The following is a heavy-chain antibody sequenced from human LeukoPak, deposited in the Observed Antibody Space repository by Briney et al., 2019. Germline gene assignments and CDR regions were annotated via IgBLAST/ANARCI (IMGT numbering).Heavy chain of an antibody. Sequence: PSETLSLTCTVSGGSISSYYWSWIRQPPGKGLEWIGYIYYSGSTNYNPSLKSRVTISVDTSKNQFSLKLSSVTAADTAVYYCARLRIAARPDYYYYMDAWGKGTTVTVSS. V-gene: IGHV4-59*08. D-gene: IGHD6-6*01. CDR2: IYYSGST. CDR3: ARLRIAARPDYYYYMDA. CDR1: GGSISSYY. J-gene: IGHJ6*03.